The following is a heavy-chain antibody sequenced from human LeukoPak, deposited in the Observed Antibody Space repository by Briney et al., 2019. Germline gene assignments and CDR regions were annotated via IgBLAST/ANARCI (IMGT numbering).Heavy chain of an antibody. CDR3: ARVTYSSSWNQNWFDP. V-gene: IGHV4-59*01. J-gene: IGHJ5*02. CDR1: GGSISSYY. D-gene: IGHD6-13*01. Sequence: SKTLSLTCTVSGGSISSYYWSWIRQPPGKGLEWIGYIYYSGSTNYNPSLKSRVTISVDTSKNQFSLKLSSVTAADTAVYYCARVTYSSSWNQNWFDPWGQGTLVTVSS. CDR2: IYYSGST.